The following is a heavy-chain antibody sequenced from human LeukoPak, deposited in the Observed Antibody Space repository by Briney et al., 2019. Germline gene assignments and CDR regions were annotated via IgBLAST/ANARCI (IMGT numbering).Heavy chain of an antibody. V-gene: IGHV4-31*03. CDR2: IYYSGST. CDR1: GGSISSGGYY. J-gene: IGHJ4*02. CDR3: ARVHAFGTPDSSGYYYYFGY. Sequence: SETLSLTCTVSGGSISSGGYYWSWIRQHPGKGLEWIGYIYYSGSTYYNPSLKSRVTISVDTSKNQFSLKLSSVTAADTAVYYCARVHAFGTPDSSGYYYYFGYWGQGTLVTVSS. D-gene: IGHD3-22*01.